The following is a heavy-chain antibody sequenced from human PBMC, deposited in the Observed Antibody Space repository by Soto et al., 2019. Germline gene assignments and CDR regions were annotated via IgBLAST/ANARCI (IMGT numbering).Heavy chain of an antibody. J-gene: IGHJ1*01. CDR2: IYHSGST. CDR3: ARDAVTTGEYFQH. V-gene: IGHV4-4*02. Sequence: QVQLQESGPGLVKPSGTLSLTCAVSGGSISSSNWWSWVRQPPGKGLEWIGEIYHSGSTTYNPSLRRLVTISVDKSKNQCSLKLSSVTAADTAVYYCARDAVTTGEYFQHWGQGTLVTVSS. CDR1: GGSISSSNW. D-gene: IGHD4-17*01.